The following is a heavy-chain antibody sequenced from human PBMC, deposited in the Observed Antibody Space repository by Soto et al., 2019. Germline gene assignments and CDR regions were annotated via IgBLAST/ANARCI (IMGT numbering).Heavy chain of an antibody. V-gene: IGHV1-2*02. D-gene: IGHD1-26*01. Sequence: QVQLVQSGAEVKKPGASVKVSCKASGYTFTGHYIHWVRQAPEQGPEWMGEIGPETGATRYAQKFLGRVTMTRDMSITKVYMELNNLSPDDTAVYYCGRGRSGQIVVFYWGQGTPVTVSS. CDR3: GRGRSGQIVVFY. CDR2: IGPETGAT. J-gene: IGHJ4*02. CDR1: GYTFTGHY.